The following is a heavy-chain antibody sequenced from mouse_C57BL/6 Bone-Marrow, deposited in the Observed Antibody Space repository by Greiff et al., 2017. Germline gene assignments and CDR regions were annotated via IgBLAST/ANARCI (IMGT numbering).Heavy chain of an antibody. D-gene: IGHD2-5*01. Sequence: QVQLKESGAELARPGASVKLSCKASGYTFTSYGISWVKQRTGQGLELIGEIYPRSGNTYYNEQFKGKATLTADKSSSTAYMELRSLTSEDSAVYFCAREDYYSNYGWFAYWGQGTLVTVSA. CDR1: GYTFTSYG. CDR3: AREDYYSNYGWFAY. J-gene: IGHJ3*01. V-gene: IGHV1-81*01. CDR2: IYPRSGNT.